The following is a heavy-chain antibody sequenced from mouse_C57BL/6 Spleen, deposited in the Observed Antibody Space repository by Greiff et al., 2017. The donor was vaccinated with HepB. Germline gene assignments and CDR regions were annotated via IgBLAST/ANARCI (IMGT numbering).Heavy chain of an antibody. V-gene: IGHV5-6*01. Sequence: EVHLVESGGDLVKPGGSLKLSCAASGFTFSSYGMSWVRQTPDKRLEWVATISSGGSYTYYPDSVKGRFTISRDNAKNTLYLQMSSLKSEDTAMYYCAREGGDGNSAWFAYWGQGTLVTVSA. CDR2: ISSGGSYT. D-gene: IGHD2-1*01. J-gene: IGHJ3*01. CDR1: GFTFSSYG. CDR3: AREGGDGNSAWFAY.